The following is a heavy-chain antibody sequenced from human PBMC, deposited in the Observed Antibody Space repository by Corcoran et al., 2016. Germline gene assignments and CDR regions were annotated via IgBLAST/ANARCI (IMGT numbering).Heavy chain of an antibody. D-gene: IGHD3-10*01. J-gene: IGHJ4*02. Sequence: QVRLVQSGAEVKKSGSSVKVTCKASEGTFSSYAINWVPRAPGQGLTWIGGIIPIFGTANYAQKFQGRVTINEDESTSTAYMELSSLRSEDTAVYYCAVGKGAVRIIFFDYWGQGTLVTVSS. CDR3: AVGKGAVRIIFFDY. CDR2: IIPIFGTA. CDR1: EGTFSSYA. V-gene: IGHV1-69*01.